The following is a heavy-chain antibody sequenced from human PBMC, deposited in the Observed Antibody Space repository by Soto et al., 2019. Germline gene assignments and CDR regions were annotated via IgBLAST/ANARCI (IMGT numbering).Heavy chain of an antibody. CDR3: ARHYDFWSGKMGGGGMDV. D-gene: IGHD3-3*01. V-gene: IGHV1-8*01. Sequence: ASVKVSCKASGYTFTSYDINWVRQATGQGLEWVGWMNPNSGNTGYAQKFQGRVTMTRNTSISTAYMELSSLRSEDTAVYYCARHYDFWSGKMGGGGMDVWGQGTTVTVSS. CDR2: MNPNSGNT. CDR1: GYTFTSYD. J-gene: IGHJ6*02.